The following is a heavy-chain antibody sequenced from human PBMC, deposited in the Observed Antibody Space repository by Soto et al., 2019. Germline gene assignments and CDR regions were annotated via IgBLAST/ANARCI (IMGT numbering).Heavy chain of an antibody. J-gene: IGHJ4*02. CDR1: GESFPGYY. D-gene: IGHD3-16*02. Sequence: QVQLQQWGAGLLKPSETLSLTCAAYGESFPGYYWSWIRQPPGKGLEWIGEINHSGSTNYNPSLKSRINIAVDTSKNQFSLKLTSVTAADTAVYYCARGGWGHDYVWGSYRPFDFWGQGTLVTVSS. V-gene: IGHV4-34*01. CDR3: ARGGWGHDYVWGSYRPFDF. CDR2: INHSGST.